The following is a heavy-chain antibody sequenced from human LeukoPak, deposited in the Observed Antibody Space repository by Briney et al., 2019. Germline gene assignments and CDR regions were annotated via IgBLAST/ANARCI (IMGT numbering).Heavy chain of an antibody. Sequence: PGGSLRLSCAASGFTLSSYWMSWVRQAPGKGLEWVANIKQDGSEKYYVDSVKGRFTFSRDNAKNSLYLQMNSLRAEDTAVYYCARFHSSSWHDAFDIWGQGTMVTVSS. CDR1: GFTLSSYW. CDR3: ARFHSSSWHDAFDI. V-gene: IGHV3-7*01. CDR2: IKQDGSEK. J-gene: IGHJ3*02. D-gene: IGHD6-13*01.